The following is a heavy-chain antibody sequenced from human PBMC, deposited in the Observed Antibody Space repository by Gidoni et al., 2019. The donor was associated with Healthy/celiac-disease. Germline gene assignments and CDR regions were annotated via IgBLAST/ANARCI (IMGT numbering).Heavy chain of an antibody. V-gene: IGHV3-9*01. CDR2: ISWNSASI. Sequence: EVQLVESGGGLVQPGRSLRLSCAASGFPFDAYALHWVRQAPGEGLEWVADISWNSASIGYADSVKGRFTISRDNAKNSLYLQMNRLRAEDTALYYCAKDVTPFYSGSHTPTGAFDIWGQGTMVTVSS. CDR3: AKDVTPFYSGSHTPTGAFDI. D-gene: IGHD1-26*01. J-gene: IGHJ3*02. CDR1: GFPFDAYA.